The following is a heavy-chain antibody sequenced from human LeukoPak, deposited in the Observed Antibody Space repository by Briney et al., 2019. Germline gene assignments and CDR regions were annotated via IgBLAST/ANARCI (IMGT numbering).Heavy chain of an antibody. CDR2: ISSSSSYI. CDR3: AIVSNGYYRKFDY. D-gene: IGHD3-22*01. CDR1: GFTFSSYS. V-gene: IGHV3-21*01. Sequence: GGSLRLSCAASGFTFSSYSMNWVRQAPGKGLEWVSSISSSSSYIYYADSVKGRFTISRDNAKNSLYLQMNSLRAEDTAVYYCAIVSNGYYRKFDYWGQGTLVTVSS. J-gene: IGHJ4*02.